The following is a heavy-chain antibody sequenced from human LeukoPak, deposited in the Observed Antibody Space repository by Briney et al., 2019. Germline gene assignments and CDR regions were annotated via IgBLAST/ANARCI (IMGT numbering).Heavy chain of an antibody. D-gene: IGHD4-17*01. CDR2: IYYSGST. CDR1: GGSISSYY. Sequence: KPSETLSLTCTVSGGSISSYYWSWIRQPPGKGLEWIGYIYYSGSTYYNPSLKSRVTISVDTSKNQFSLKLSSVTAADTAVYYCASSYLYGDYTYWGQGTLVTVSS. CDR3: ASSYLYGDYTY. J-gene: IGHJ4*02. V-gene: IGHV4-59*08.